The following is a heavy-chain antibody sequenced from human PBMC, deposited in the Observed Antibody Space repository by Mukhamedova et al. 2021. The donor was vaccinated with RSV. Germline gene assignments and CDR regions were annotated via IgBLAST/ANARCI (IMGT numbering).Heavy chain of an antibody. CDR3: AKDRDPPSCRGVCYSYYFYH. V-gene: IGHV3-23*01. D-gene: IGHD2-21*02. CDR1: A. J-gene: IGHJ4*01. CDR2: ITGSGST. Sequence: AMSWVRQAPGKGLEWVSAITGSGSTYNADSVKGRFTISRDNSKNTLYLQMNSVRADDTAVYYCAKDRDPPSCRGVCYSYYFYHWG.